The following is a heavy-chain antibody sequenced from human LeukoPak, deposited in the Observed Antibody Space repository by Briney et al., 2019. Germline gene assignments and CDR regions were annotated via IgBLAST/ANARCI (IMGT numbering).Heavy chain of an antibody. CDR1: GDSISSSSYY. CDR3: ARHRAYHDAFDI. J-gene: IGHJ3*02. Sequence: PSETLSLTCTVSGDSISSSSYYWAWMRQPPGKGLEWIATIYYSGITYYNPSLTSRVTISINTSKNQFSMRLNSVTAADTAVYYCARHRAYHDAFDIWGQGTMVTVSS. CDR2: IYYSGIT. D-gene: IGHD3-16*01. V-gene: IGHV4-39*07.